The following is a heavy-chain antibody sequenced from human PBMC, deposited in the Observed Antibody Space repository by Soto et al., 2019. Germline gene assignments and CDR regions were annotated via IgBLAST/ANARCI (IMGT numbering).Heavy chain of an antibody. D-gene: IGHD2-15*01. J-gene: IGHJ5*02. CDR1: GGSISSYY. CDR3: ARETGQAAHVYNWFDP. CDR2: IYYSGST. V-gene: IGHV4-59*01. Sequence: QVQLQESGPGLVKPSETLSLTCTVSGGSISSYYWSWIRQPPGKGLEWIGYIYYSGSTNYNPSLKSRVTISVDTSKNQFSLKLSSVTAADTAVYYCARETGQAAHVYNWFDPWGQGTLVTVSS.